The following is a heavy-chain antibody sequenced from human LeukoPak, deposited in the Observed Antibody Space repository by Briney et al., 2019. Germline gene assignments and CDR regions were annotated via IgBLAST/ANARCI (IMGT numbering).Heavy chain of an antibody. V-gene: IGHV3-7*01. CDR2: IKQDGSEK. D-gene: IGHD2-15*01. CDR1: GFTFSSYW. J-gene: IGHJ4*02. Sequence: GGSLRLSCAASGFTFSSYWMSWVRQAPGKGLEWVANIKQDGSEKYYVDSVKGRLTISRDNAKNSLYLQMNSLRAEDTAVYYCARVRSGVVVEYYFDYWGQGTLVTVSS. CDR3: ARVRSGVVVEYYFDY.